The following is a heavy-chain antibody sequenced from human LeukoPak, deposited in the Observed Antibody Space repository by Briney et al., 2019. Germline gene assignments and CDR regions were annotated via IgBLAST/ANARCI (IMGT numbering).Heavy chain of an antibody. D-gene: IGHD5-18*01. Sequence: SETLSLTCAVYGGSFSGYYWSWIRQPPGKGLEWIGEINHSGSTNYNPSLKSRVTISVDTSKNQFSLKLSSVTAADTAVYYCARVPTKYSYDAYWGQGTLATVSS. CDR3: ARVPTKYSYDAY. CDR1: GGSFSGYY. V-gene: IGHV4-34*01. J-gene: IGHJ4*02. CDR2: INHSGST.